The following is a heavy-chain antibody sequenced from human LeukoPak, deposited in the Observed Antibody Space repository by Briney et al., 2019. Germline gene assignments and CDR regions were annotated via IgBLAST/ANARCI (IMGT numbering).Heavy chain of an antibody. CDR1: GYSISSGYY. Sequence: SETLSLTCAVSGYSISSGYYWGWIRQSPGKGLEWIGSIYHRGTAYYNPSLKRRVTISVDTSKNQFSLKLSSVTAADTAVYYCARIAMFYYESSGYYSDYWGQGTLVTVSS. CDR3: ARIAMFYYESSGYYSDY. D-gene: IGHD3-22*01. J-gene: IGHJ4*02. V-gene: IGHV4-38-2*01. CDR2: IYHRGTA.